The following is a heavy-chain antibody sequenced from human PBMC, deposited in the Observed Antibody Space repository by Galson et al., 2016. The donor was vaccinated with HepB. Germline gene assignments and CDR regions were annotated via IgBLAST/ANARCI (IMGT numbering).Heavy chain of an antibody. CDR2: ITRSGDAT. V-gene: IGHV3-23*01. J-gene: IGHJ6*02. CDR3: AREDGFCRGTSCYGNGMVV. Sequence: SLRLSCAASGFSFSNSGMSWVRQAPGRGLEWVSGITRSGDATHYADFVKGRFTISRDNSKNTLYLQMNSLRVEDTAVYYRAREDGFCRGTSCYGNGMVVWGQGTTVTVSS. D-gene: IGHD2-15*01. CDR1: GFSFSNSG.